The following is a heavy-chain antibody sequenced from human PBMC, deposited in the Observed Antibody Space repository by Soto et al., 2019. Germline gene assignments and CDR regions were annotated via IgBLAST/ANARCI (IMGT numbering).Heavy chain of an antibody. CDR2: ITTSSSYI. CDR3: ARSMSGFSYGKSDY. D-gene: IGHD5-18*01. Sequence: GGSLRLSCVASGFTFSSHSMNWVRQAPGKGLEWVSSITTSSSYIYYADSVKGRFTISRDNAKNSLFLQMNSLRAEDTAVYYCARSMSGFSYGKSDYWGQGTLVTVS. CDR1: GFTFSSHS. V-gene: IGHV3-21*01. J-gene: IGHJ4*02.